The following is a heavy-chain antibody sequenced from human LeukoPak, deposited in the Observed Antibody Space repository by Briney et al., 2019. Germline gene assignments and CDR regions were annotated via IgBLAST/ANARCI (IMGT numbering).Heavy chain of an antibody. Sequence: ASVKVSCKASGYTFYSYGISWVRQASGQGLEWMAWISVYNDNRRYAQNFQGRVTLTTDKSTSTAYMELRSLKSDDTATYYCVRDGRFEYSHFYYFDYWGQGTQVTVSS. CDR1: GYTFYSYG. V-gene: IGHV1-18*01. D-gene: IGHD5-12*01. CDR2: ISVYNDNR. J-gene: IGHJ4*02. CDR3: VRDGRFEYSHFYYFDY.